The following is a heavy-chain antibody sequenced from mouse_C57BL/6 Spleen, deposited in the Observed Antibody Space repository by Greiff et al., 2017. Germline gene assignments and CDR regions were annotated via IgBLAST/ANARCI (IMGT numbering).Heavy chain of an antibody. Sequence: VQLQQSGAELVRPGASVTLSCKASGYTFTDYEMHWVKQTPVHGLEWIGAIDPETGGTAYNQKFKGKALLTADKSSSTAYMELRSLTSEDSAVYYCTPYYDYDGGIRMGARDYWGQGTSVTVSS. D-gene: IGHD2-4*01. CDR1: GYTFTDYE. CDR2: IDPETGGT. J-gene: IGHJ4*01. CDR3: TPYYDYDGGIRMGARDY. V-gene: IGHV1-15*01.